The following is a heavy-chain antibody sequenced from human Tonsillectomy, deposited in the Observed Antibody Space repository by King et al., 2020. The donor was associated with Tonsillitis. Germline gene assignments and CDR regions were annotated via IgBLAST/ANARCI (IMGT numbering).Heavy chain of an antibody. D-gene: IGHD6-19*01. CDR3: AKYSSGWSRGGFDY. J-gene: IGHJ4*02. Sequence: LQLVQSGAEVKKPGSSVKVSCKASGGTFSTFAISWVRQAPGQGLEWMGGIIPIFGTTTYPQKFQGRVTITADESTNTAYMDLVSLTSDDTAGYYCAKYSSGWSRGGFDYWGQGSLVTVSS. V-gene: IGHV1-69*01. CDR2: IIPIFGTT. CDR1: GGTFSTFA.